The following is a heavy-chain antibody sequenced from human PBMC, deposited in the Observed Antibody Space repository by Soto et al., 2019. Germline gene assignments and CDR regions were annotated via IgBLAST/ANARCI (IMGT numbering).Heavy chain of an antibody. CDR2: IIPIFATA. D-gene: IGHD2-21*02. Sequence: QVQLVQSGAEVKKPGSSVKVSCKASGGTFTSYGVSWVRQAPGQGLEWMGGIIPIFATANHAQKFQGRVTITADESTSTAYMELSSLRSEDSAVYYCVSGDCGGDCSFDYWGQGTLVTVSS. J-gene: IGHJ4*02. CDR3: VSGDCGGDCSFDY. CDR1: GGTFTSYG. V-gene: IGHV1-69*01.